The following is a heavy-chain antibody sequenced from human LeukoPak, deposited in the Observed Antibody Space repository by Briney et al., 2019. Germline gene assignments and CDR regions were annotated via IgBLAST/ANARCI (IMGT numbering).Heavy chain of an antibody. V-gene: IGHV3-66*01. J-gene: IGHJ4*02. CDR2: IHTGGST. CDR1: RFIFSRYS. Sequence: GGSLRLSCAASRFIFSRYSMNWVRQAPGKGLEWVSVIHTGGSTYYADSVKGRFIISRDNSKNTLYLQMNNLRAEDTALYYCARARDFDYWGQGTLVTVSS. CDR3: ARARDFDY.